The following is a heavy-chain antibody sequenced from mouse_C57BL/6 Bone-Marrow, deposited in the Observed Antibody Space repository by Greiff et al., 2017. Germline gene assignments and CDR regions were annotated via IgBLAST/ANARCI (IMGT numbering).Heavy chain of an antibody. Sequence: EVQLQQSGPELVKPGASVKISCKASGYTFTDYYMHWVKQSHGKSLEWIGDINPNNGGTTDNQKFKDKATLTVDKSSSTAYMELRSLTSEDSAVYYCARAYDARNYWGRGTAVTGSA. CDR1: GYTFTDYY. V-gene: IGHV1-26*01. D-gene: IGHD6-5*01. CDR2: INPNNGGT. CDR3: ARAYDARNY. J-gene: IGHJ4*01.